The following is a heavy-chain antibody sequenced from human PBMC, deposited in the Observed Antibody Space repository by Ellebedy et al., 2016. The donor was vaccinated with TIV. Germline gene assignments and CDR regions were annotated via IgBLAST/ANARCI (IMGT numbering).Heavy chain of an antibody. J-gene: IGHJ6*02. D-gene: IGHD2-15*01. Sequence: MPSETLSLTCSVSGGSIRGYYWTWIRQTPGKGLGWIGNIDYSGSTKYNPSLKSRVTISIDRSKNQFSLNLRSASAADTAVYYCARDGVDGMDVWGQGTTVAVSS. CDR3: ARDGVDGMDV. CDR2: IDYSGST. V-gene: IGHV4-59*01. CDR1: GGSIRGYY.